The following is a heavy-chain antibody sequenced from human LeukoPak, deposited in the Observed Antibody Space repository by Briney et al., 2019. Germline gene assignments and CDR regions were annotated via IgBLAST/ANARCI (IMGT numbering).Heavy chain of an antibody. CDR1: GFTFGSYS. D-gene: IGHD3-22*01. CDR2: ISSSSSYI. J-gene: IGHJ4*02. V-gene: IGHV3-21*01. CDR3: AREGRYYDSSGYYYGGYFDY. Sequence: GGSLRLSCAASGFTFGSYSMNWVRQAPGKGVEWVSSISSSSSYIYYADSVKGRFTISRDNAKNSLYLQMNSLRAEDTAVYYCAREGRYYDSSGYYYGGYFDYWGQGTLVTVSS.